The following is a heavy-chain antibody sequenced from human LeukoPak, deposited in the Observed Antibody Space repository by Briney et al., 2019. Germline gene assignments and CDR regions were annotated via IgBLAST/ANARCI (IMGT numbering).Heavy chain of an antibody. CDR2: ISNNGGYT. CDR1: GFTFSSSA. Sequence: GGSLRLSCAASGFTFSSSAMSWVRQAPGKGLEWVSAISNNGGYTYYADSVQGRFTISRDNSKNTLYLEMNGLRAEDTAVYYCVRGWGSTVYASAFDVWGQGTMVTVSS. D-gene: IGHD2/OR15-2a*01. J-gene: IGHJ3*01. CDR3: VRGWGSTVYASAFDV. V-gene: IGHV3-23*01.